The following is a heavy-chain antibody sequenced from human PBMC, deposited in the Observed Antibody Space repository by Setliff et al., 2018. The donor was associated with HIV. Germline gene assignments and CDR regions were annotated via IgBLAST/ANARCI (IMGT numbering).Heavy chain of an antibody. Sequence: SVKVSCKASGGPFTSAFNWVRQVPGQGLEWMGGIIPIFGTANYAQNFGGRVTITADQSTTTSYLQLNSLRFEDTPIYYCASDSPAARFEELEDHYYYFMDVWGKGTTVTVSS. D-gene: IGHD3-10*01. CDR2: IIPIFGTA. V-gene: IGHV1-69*13. CDR3: ASDSPAARFEELEDHYYYFMDV. J-gene: IGHJ6*03. CDR1: GGPFTSA.